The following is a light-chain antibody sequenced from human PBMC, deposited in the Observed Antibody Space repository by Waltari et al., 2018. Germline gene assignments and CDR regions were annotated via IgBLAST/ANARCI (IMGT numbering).Light chain of an antibody. CDR2: GAS. Sequence: EIVMPQSPATLSVSPGERATLSCRASQSIGSDLAWYQQKPGQAPSLLIHGASTRVTGVPARFSGSGSGTDFTLTISSLQSEDFGVYYCQQYNKWPPYTFGQGTKLEIK. J-gene: IGKJ2*01. CDR3: QQYNKWPPYT. CDR1: QSIGSD. V-gene: IGKV3-15*01.